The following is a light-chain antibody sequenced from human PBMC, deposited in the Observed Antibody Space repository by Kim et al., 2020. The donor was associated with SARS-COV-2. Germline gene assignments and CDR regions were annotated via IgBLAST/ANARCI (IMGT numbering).Light chain of an antibody. CDR2: GTS. V-gene: IGKV3-15*01. CDR3: QQYNDWSYT. J-gene: IGKJ2*01. CDR1: QSVDND. Sequence: SVSPGERATLSCRASQSVDNDLAWYQQKPGQAPRLLIYGTSTRATGIPARFSGSGSGTEFTLTISSLKSEDFAVYYCQQYNDWSYTFGQGTKLEI.